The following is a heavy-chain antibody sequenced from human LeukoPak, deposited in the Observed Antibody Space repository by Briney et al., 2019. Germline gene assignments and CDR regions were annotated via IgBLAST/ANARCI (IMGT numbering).Heavy chain of an antibody. D-gene: IGHD6-13*01. V-gene: IGHV3-21*01. J-gene: IGHJ4*02. CDR3: ASPVIEAAGTDY. Sequence: GGSLRLSCAASGFTFSSYTMTWVRQAPGKGLEWVSSISTSSSYIYYADSVKGRFTISRDNAKNSLFLQMNILRAEDTAVYYCASPVIEAAGTDYWGQGTLVTVSS. CDR2: ISTSSSYI. CDR1: GFTFSSYT.